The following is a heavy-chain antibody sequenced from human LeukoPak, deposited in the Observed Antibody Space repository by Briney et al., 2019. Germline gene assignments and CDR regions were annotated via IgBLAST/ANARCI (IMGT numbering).Heavy chain of an antibody. CDR2: IRNKAYGGTT. CDR1: GFTFSSYE. Sequence: PGGSLRLSCAASGFTFSSYEMNWVRQAPGKGLEWVGFIRNKAYGGTTEYAASVKGRFTISRDDSKSIAYLQMNSLKTEDTAVYYCTRHHYGSGSSGFDYWGQGTLVTVSS. J-gene: IGHJ4*02. CDR3: TRHHYGSGSSGFDY. D-gene: IGHD3-10*01. V-gene: IGHV3-49*04.